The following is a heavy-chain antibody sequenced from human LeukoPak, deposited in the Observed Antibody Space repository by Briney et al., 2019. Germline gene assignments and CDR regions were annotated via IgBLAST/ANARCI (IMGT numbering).Heavy chain of an antibody. D-gene: IGHD6-6*01. V-gene: IGHV4-34*01. CDR2: INHSGST. CDR1: GGSFSGYY. Sequence: PSETLSLTCAVYGGSFSGYYWSWIRQPPGKGLEWIGEINHSGSTNYNPPLKSRVTISVDTSKNQFSLKVSSVTAADTALYYCARGHLVFAYWGQGTLVTVSS. CDR3: ARGHLVFAY. J-gene: IGHJ4*02.